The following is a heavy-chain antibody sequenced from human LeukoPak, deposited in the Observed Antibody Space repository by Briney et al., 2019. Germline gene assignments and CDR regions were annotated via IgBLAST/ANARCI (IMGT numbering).Heavy chain of an antibody. CDR2: ISGGGDAT. CDR1: GFTFSSYA. Sequence: GGSLRLSCAASGFTFSSYAMSWVRQAPGKGLEWVSAISGGGDATYYADSVKGRFTISRDSSKNTLYLQMNSLRAEDTAVYYCAKMQGYFDYWVQGTLVTVSS. CDR3: AKMQGYFDY. V-gene: IGHV3-23*01. J-gene: IGHJ4*02.